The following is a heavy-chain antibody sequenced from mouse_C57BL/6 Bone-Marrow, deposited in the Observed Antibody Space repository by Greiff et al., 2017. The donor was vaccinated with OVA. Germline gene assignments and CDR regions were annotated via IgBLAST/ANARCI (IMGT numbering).Heavy chain of an antibody. CDR3: ATTVVTFYWYFEV. CDR1: GYTFTDYY. V-gene: IGHV1-76*01. Sequence: VQLVESGAELVRPGASVKLSCKASGYTFTDYYINWVKQRPGQGLEWIARIYPGSGNTYYNEKFKGKATLTAEKSSSTAYMQLSSLTSEDSAVYFCATTVVTFYWYFEVWGTGTTVTVSS. CDR2: IYPGSGNT. J-gene: IGHJ1*03. D-gene: IGHD1-1*01.